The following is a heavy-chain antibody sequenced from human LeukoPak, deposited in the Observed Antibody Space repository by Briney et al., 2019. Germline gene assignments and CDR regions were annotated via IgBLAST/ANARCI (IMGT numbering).Heavy chain of an antibody. V-gene: IGHV3-30*02. CDR3: AKDDRPSITMVRGVPIDY. CDR2: IRYNGNNQ. J-gene: IGHJ4*02. Sequence: GSLRLSCAASGFTFNNYGMHWVRQAPGKGLEWVAFIRYNGNNQYYADSVKGRFTISRDNSKNTLYLQMNSLRAEDTAVYYCAKDDRPSITMVRGVPIDYWGQGTLVTVSS. CDR1: GFTFNNYG. D-gene: IGHD3-10*01.